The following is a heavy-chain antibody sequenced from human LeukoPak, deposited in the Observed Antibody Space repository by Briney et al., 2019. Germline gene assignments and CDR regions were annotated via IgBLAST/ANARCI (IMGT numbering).Heavy chain of an antibody. CDR1: GFTFSSYS. CDR2: ISSSSSYI. CDR3: ARDGEGVLGFDY. Sequence: PGGSLRLSCAASGFTFSSYSMNWVRQAPGKGLEWVSSISSSSSYIYYADSVKGRFTISRDNAKNSLYLQMNSLRAEDTAVYYCARDGEGVLGFDYWGQGTLVTVSS. D-gene: IGHD2-8*02. J-gene: IGHJ4*02. V-gene: IGHV3-21*01.